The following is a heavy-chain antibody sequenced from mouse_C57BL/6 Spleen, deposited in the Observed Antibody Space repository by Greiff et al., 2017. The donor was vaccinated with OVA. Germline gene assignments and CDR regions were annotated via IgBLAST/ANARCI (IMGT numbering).Heavy chain of an antibody. CDR3: ARRGYSSSGAMDY. J-gene: IGHJ4*01. CDR1: GYAFSSSW. V-gene: IGHV1-82*01. Sequence: QVQLQQSGPELVKPGASVKISCKASGYAFSSSWLNWVKQRPGKGLEWIGRIYPGDGDTNYNGKFKGKGTLTADKSSSTAYMQLSRLTSEDSAVYFCARRGYSSSGAMDYWGQGTSVTVSS. CDR2: IYPGDGDT. D-gene: IGHD1-1*01.